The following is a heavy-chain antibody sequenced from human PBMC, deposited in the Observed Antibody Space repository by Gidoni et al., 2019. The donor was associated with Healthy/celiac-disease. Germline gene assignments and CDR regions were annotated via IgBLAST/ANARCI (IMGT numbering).Heavy chain of an antibody. Sequence: STYYNPSLKSRVTISVDTSKNQFSLKLSSVTAADTAVYYCAVEQQVAYYYYGMDVWGQGTTVTVSS. CDR3: AVEQQVAYYYYGMDV. CDR2: ST. V-gene: IGHV4-39*01. D-gene: IGHD6-13*01. J-gene: IGHJ6*02.